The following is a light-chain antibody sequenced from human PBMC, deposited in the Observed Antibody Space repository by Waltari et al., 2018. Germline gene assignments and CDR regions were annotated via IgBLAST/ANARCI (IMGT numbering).Light chain of an antibody. J-gene: IGLJ3*02. CDR3: CSYAGSSTFV. CDR2: EGS. CDR1: SSDVGGYNL. Sequence: QSALTQPASVSGSPGPSITISCTGTSSDVGGYNLVSWYQQHPGKAPKLMIYEGSKRPSGVSNRFSGSKSGNTASLTISGLQAEDEADYYCCSYAGSSTFVFGGGTKLTVL. V-gene: IGLV2-23*03.